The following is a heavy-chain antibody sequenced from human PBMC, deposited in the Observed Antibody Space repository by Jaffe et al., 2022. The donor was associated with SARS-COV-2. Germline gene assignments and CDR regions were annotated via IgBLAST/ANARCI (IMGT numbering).Heavy chain of an antibody. CDR1: GFTFSSYS. CDR3: ARKTTVVTPVLDYYYGMDV. V-gene: IGHV3-21*01. D-gene: IGHD4-17*01. CDR2: ISSSSSYI. Sequence: EVQLVESGGGLVKPGGSLRLSCAASGFTFSSYSMNWVRQAPGKGLEWVSSISSSSSYIYYADSVKGRFTISRDNAKNSLYLQMNSLRAEDTAVYYCARKTTVVTPVLDYYYGMDVWGQGTTVTVSS. J-gene: IGHJ6*02.